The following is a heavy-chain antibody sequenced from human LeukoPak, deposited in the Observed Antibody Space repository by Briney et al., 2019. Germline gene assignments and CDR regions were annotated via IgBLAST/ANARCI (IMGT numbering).Heavy chain of an antibody. D-gene: IGHD1-1*01. CDR1: GYSFTTYW. CDR3: ARRLRTGGFDI. CDR2: IQPADSQA. Sequence: GESLKISCMGSGYSFTTYWIDWVRQVPGKGLEWMGLIQPADSQARYNPSFQGQVTLSDDKSINTAYLQWSSLSPSDTAMYYCARRLRTGGFDIWGQGTEVTVSS. V-gene: IGHV5-51*01. J-gene: IGHJ3*02.